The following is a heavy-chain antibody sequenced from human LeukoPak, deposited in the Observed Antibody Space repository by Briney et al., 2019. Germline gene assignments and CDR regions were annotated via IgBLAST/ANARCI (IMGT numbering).Heavy chain of an antibody. D-gene: IGHD3-3*01. V-gene: IGHV4-38-2*01. CDR1: GYSISSGYS. Sequence: ASETRSLTCAVSGYSISSGYSWDWIRQSPGKGLEWIGNIYSSGSTYYNPSLKSRVTISVDTSKNQFSLSLNSVTAADTAVYYCARRKTLFWYFDYWGQGTLVTVSS. CDR3: ARRKTLFWYFDY. CDR2: IYSSGST. J-gene: IGHJ4*02.